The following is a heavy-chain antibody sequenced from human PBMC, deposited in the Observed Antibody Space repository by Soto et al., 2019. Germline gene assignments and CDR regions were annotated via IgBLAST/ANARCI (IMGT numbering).Heavy chain of an antibody. D-gene: IGHD3-22*01. V-gene: IGHV3-23*01. Sequence: EVQLLESGGGLVQPGGSLRLSCAASGFTFSSYAMSWVRQAPGKGLEWVSAISGSGGSTYYEDSVKGRFTISRDNSKNTLYLQMNSLRAEDTAVYYCATLPDYYDSSGYDYWGQGTLVTVSS. CDR2: ISGSGGST. J-gene: IGHJ4*02. CDR1: GFTFSSYA. CDR3: ATLPDYYDSSGYDY.